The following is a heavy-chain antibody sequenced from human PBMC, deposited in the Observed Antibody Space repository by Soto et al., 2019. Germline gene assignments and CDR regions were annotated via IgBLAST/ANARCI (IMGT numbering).Heavy chain of an antibody. J-gene: IGHJ4*02. V-gene: IGHV1-24*01. D-gene: IGHD3-3*01. CDR3: AIGMGYDFWSGPDFDY. CDR1: GYTLTELP. CDR2: FDPEDGET. Sequence: ASVKVSCKVSGYTLTELPMHWVRQAPGKGLEWMGGFDPEDGETIYAQKFQGRVTMTEDTSTDTAYMELSSLRSEDTAVYYCAIGMGYDFWSGPDFDYWGQGTLVTVSS.